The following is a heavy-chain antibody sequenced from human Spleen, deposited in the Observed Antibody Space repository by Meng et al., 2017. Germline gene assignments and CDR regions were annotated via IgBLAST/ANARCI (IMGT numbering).Heavy chain of an antibody. CDR1: GYSFTNYW. CDR2: IYPGDSDL. V-gene: IGHV5-51*01. CDR3: AAKRDRSDAFDI. J-gene: IGHJ3*02. Sequence: GESLKISCKGSGYSFTNYWTGWARQMPGKGLEWMGLIYPGDSDLRYSPSFQGQVTISVDKSINTAYLQWSSLKASDTAMYYCAAKRDRSDAFDIWGQGTMVTVSS.